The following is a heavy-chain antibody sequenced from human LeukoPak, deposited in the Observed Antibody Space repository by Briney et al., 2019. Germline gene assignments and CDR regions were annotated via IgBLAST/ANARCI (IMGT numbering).Heavy chain of an antibody. J-gene: IGHJ6*03. CDR1: GFTFSSYA. CDR2: ISGSGGST. CDR3: AKGRRGYSYGYPYYYYYYMDV. V-gene: IGHV3-23*01. D-gene: IGHD5-18*01. Sequence: GGSLRLSCAASGFTFSSYAMSWVRQAPGKGLEWVSAISGSGGSTYYADSVKGRFTISRDNSKNTLYLQMNSQRAEDTAVYYCAKGRRGYSYGYPYYYYYYMDVWGKGTTVTVSS.